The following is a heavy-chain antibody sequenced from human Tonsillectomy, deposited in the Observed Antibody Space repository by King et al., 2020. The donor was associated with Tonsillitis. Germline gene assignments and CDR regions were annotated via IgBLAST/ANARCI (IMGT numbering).Heavy chain of an antibody. Sequence: VQLVESGGGVVQPGRSLRLSCAASGFTFSSYGMYWVRRAPGKGLEWVAAISYSGSNTYYVDSVKGRFTISRDNSKNTLYLQMNSLGVEDTAVYYCAKVGLQYFDWPHLDSWGQGTLVTVSS. J-gene: IGHJ4*02. CDR2: ISYSGSNT. D-gene: IGHD3-9*01. CDR1: GFTFSSYG. V-gene: IGHV3-30*18. CDR3: AKVGLQYFDWPHLDS.